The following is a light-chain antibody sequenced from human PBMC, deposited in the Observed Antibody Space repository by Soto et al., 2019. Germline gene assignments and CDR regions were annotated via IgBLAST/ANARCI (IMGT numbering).Light chain of an antibody. V-gene: IGLV2-8*01. CDR2: EVS. CDR3: SSYAGNNNLI. Sequence: QSALTQPPSASGSPGQSVTISCTGTSSDVGGGYNYVSWYQHHPGKVPKLMIYEVSKRPSGVPDRFYGSKSGNMASLTVSGLQAEDEADYFCSSYAGNNNLIFGGGTKLTVL. CDR1: SSDVGGGYNY. J-gene: IGLJ2*01.